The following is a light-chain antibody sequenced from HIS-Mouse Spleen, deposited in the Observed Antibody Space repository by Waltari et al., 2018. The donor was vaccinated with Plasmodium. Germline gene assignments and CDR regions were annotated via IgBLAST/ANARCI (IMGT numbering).Light chain of an antibody. CDR2: EGS. J-gene: IGLJ3*02. Sequence: SYELTQPPSVSVSPGQTARITCSGDALPKKYAHWYQQKSGQAPVLVIYEGSKRPSGFPGRFSGSSSGTMATLTISGAQVEDEADYYCYSTDSSGNHRVFGGGTKLTVL. V-gene: IGLV3-10*01. CDR3: YSTDSSGNHRV. CDR1: ALPKKY.